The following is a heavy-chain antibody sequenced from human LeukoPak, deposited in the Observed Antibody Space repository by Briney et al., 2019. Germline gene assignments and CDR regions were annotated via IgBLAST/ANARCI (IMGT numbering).Heavy chain of an antibody. Sequence: ASVKVSCKASRYTFTGYYMHWVRQAPGQGLEWMGIINPSGGSTSYAQKFQGRVTMTTDTSTSTAYMELRSLRSDDTAVYYCARAWDIVVVPAAHTEPFDYWGQGTLVTVSS. J-gene: IGHJ4*02. D-gene: IGHD2-2*01. V-gene: IGHV1-46*01. CDR3: ARAWDIVVVPAAHTEPFDY. CDR2: INPSGGST. CDR1: RYTFTGYY.